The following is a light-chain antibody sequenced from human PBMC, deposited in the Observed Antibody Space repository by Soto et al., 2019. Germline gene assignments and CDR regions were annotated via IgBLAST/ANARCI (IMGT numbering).Light chain of an antibody. Sequence: QSALTQPASVSGSPGQSITISCTGTSSDVGGYAYVSWYQQYPGKAPKLVISEVSNRPSGVSHRFSGSRSGNTASLTISGLQADDEADYYCSSYTGDTTPVFGGGTKLTVL. V-gene: IGLV2-14*01. J-gene: IGLJ2*01. CDR2: EVS. CDR3: SSYTGDTTPV. CDR1: SSDVGGYAY.